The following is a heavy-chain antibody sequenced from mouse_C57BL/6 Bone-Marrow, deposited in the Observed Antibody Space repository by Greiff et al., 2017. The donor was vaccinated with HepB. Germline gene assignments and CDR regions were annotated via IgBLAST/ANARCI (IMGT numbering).Heavy chain of an antibody. CDR1: GYTFTDYE. CDR3: TPYYGNFGD. CDR2: IDPETGGT. D-gene: IGHD2-10*01. V-gene: IGHV1-15*01. Sequence: VQLQQSGAELVRPGASVTLSCKASGYTFTDYEMHWVKQTPVHGLEWIGAIDPETGGTAYNQKFKGKAILTADKSSSTAYMELRSLTSEDSAVYYCTPYYGNFGDWGQGTTLTVAS. J-gene: IGHJ2*01.